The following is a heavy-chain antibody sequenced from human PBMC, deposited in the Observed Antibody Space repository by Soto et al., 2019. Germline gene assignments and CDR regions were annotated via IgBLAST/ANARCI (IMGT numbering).Heavy chain of an antibody. Sequence: PGGSLRLSCVASGFTFSNYGMHWVRQAPGRGLEWVAVISYDESSKYYADSVKGRFTVSRDNSKNTLYLQMNSLRAEDKAVYYCAKGYGVPAARFFYYYGMDVWGHGTTVTVSS. D-gene: IGHD2-2*01. V-gene: IGHV3-30*18. CDR1: GFTFSNYG. J-gene: IGHJ6*02. CDR3: AKGYGVPAARFFYYYGMDV. CDR2: ISYDESSK.